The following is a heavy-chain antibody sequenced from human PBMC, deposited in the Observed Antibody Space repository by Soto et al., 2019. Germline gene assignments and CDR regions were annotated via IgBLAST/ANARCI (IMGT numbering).Heavy chain of an antibody. Sequence: EVQLVESGGGLVQPGGSLRLSCAASGFTFSSYAMHWVRQAPGKGLEYVSAISSNGGSTYYANSVKGRFTISRDNSKNTLYLQMGSLRAEDMAVYYCARGLRYFDWLLCPFDHWGQGTLVTVSS. V-gene: IGHV3-64*01. CDR3: ARGLRYFDWLLCPFDH. CDR2: ISSNGGST. CDR1: GFTFSSYA. J-gene: IGHJ5*02. D-gene: IGHD3-9*01.